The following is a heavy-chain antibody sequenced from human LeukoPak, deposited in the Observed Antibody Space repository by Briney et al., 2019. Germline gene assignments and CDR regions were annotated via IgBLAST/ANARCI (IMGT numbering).Heavy chain of an antibody. CDR3: ARDNSPIYFDY. V-gene: IGHV7-4-1*02. CDR2: INTNTGNP. J-gene: IGHJ4*02. D-gene: IGHD2-21*01. CDR1: GYTFTSYA. Sequence: ASLKVSCKASGYTFTSYAMNWVRQAPGQGLEWMGWINTNTGNPTYAQGFTGRFVFSLDTPVSTAYLQISSLTAEDTAVYYCARDNSPIYFDYWGQGTLVTVSS.